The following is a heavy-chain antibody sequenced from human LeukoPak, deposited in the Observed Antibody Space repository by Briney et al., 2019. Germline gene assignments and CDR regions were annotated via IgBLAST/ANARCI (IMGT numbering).Heavy chain of an antibody. J-gene: IGHJ4*02. D-gene: IGHD6-19*01. V-gene: IGHV3-23*01. CDR3: ARILDSAWGELGY. CDR2: ISGSGETT. CDR1: GFTFGSFS. Sequence: GGSLRLSCTASGFTFGSFSMSWVRQAPGKGLECVSVISGSGETTFYADSVRGRFTISRDNSKSTLYLQMTSLRAEDTAVYYCARILDSAWGELGYWGQGTLVTVSS.